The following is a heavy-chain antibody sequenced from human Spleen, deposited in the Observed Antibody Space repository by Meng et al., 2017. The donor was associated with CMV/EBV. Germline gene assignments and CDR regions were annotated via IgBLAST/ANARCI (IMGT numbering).Heavy chain of an antibody. CDR3: ARPGIVGARTDYYYGMDV. CDR2: ISAYNAHT. D-gene: IGHD1-26*01. J-gene: IGHJ6*02. Sequence: ASVKVSCKASGYTFTSHGINWVRQAPGQGLEWMAWISAYNAHTNYAHKFQGRVTMTRNTSISTAYMELSSLRSEDTAVYYCARPGIVGARTDYYYGMDVWGQGTTVTVSS. CDR1: GYTFTSHG. V-gene: IGHV1-8*01.